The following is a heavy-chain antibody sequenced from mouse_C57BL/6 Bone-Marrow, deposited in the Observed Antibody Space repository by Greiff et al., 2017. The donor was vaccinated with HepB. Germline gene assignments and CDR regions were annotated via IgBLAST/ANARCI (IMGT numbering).Heavy chain of an antibody. V-gene: IGHV5-12*01. Sequence: EVHLVESGGGLVQPGGSLKLSCAASGFTFSDYYMYWVRQTPEKRLEWVAYISNGGGSTYYPDTVKGRFTISRDNAKNTLYLQMSRLKSEDTAMYYCANHNDGYLWYFDVWGTGTTVTVSS. D-gene: IGHD2-3*01. CDR1: GFTFSDYY. J-gene: IGHJ1*03. CDR3: ANHNDGYLWYFDV. CDR2: ISNGGGST.